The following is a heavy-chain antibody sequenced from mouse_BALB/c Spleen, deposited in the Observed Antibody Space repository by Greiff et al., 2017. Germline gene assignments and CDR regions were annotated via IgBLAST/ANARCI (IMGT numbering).Heavy chain of an antibody. D-gene: IGHD2-14*01. J-gene: IGHJ2*01. CDR3: ARVRGTFHYFDY. CDR1: GYTFTSYT. CDR2: INPSSGYT. Sequence: VQLQQSGAELARPGASVKMSCKASGYTFTSYTMHWVKQRPGQGLEWIGYINPSSGYTNYNQKFKDKATLTADKSSSTAYMQLSSLTSEDSAVYYCARVRGTFHYFDYWGQGTTLTVSS. V-gene: IGHV1-4*01.